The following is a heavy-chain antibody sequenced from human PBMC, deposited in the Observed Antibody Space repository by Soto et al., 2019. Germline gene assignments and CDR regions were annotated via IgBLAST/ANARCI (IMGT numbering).Heavy chain of an antibody. Sequence: SETLSLTCAVSGGSISSSNWWSWVRQPPGKGLEWIGEIYHSGSTSYNPSLKSRVTISVDKSKNQFSLKLSSVTAADTAVYYCVAALSYYYYGMDVWGQGTTVTVSS. D-gene: IGHD3-16*02. CDR2: IYHSGST. CDR1: GGSISSSNW. V-gene: IGHV4-4*02. CDR3: VAALSYYYYGMDV. J-gene: IGHJ6*02.